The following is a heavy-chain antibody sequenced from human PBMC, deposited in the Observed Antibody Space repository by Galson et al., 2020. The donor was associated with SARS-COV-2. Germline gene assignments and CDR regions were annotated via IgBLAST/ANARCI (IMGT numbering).Heavy chain of an antibody. Sequence: GESLKISCAASGFTFSSYSMNWVRQAPGKGLEWVSSISSSSSYIYYADSVKGRFTISRDNAKNSLYLQMNSLRAEDTAVYYCARNTAYETWGGPGYYYFGMDVWGQGTTVTVSS. D-gene: IGHD3-16*01. V-gene: IGHV3-21*01. CDR1: GFTFSSYS. CDR2: ISSSSSYI. CDR3: ARNTAYETWGGPGYYYFGMDV. J-gene: IGHJ6*02.